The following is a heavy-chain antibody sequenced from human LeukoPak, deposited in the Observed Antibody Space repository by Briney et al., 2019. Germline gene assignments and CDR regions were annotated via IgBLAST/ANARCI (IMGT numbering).Heavy chain of an antibody. J-gene: IGHJ4*02. V-gene: IGHV4-38-2*02. CDR1: GHSISSGYY. CDR2: IYHSGST. CDR3: ARQLRSWGFFDY. Sequence: SETLSLTCTVSGHSISSGYYWGWIRQPPGKGLEWIGTIYHSGSTYYNPSLKSRVTISVDTSKNQFSLKLSSVTAADTAVYYCARQLRSWGFFDYWGQGTLVTVSS. D-gene: IGHD3-16*01.